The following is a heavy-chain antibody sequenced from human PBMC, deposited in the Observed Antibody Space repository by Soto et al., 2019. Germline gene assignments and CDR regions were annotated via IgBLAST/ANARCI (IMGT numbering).Heavy chain of an antibody. Sequence: SVKVSCKASGGTFSSYAISWVRQAPGQGLEWMGGIIPIFGTANYAQKFQGRVTITADESTSTAYMELSSLRSEDTAVYYCAREDCSGGSCYGFAWFDPWGQGTLVTVSS. V-gene: IGHV1-69*13. CDR3: AREDCSGGSCYGFAWFDP. D-gene: IGHD2-15*01. CDR2: IIPIFGTA. CDR1: GGTFSSYA. J-gene: IGHJ5*02.